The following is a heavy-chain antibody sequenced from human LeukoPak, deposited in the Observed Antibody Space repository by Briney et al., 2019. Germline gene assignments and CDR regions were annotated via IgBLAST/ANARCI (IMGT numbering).Heavy chain of an antibody. CDR1: GFTFSSQW. CDR2: VNQGGTEK. CDR3: AREHYFYYMDG. V-gene: IGHV3-7*01. J-gene: IGHJ6*03. Sequence: GGSLRLSCVASGFTFSSQWMSWVRQAPGKGLEWVANVNQGGTEKYYVDSVKGRFTISRDNAENLLYLQMNSLRAEDTAVYYCAREHYFYYMDGWGKGTTVTVSS.